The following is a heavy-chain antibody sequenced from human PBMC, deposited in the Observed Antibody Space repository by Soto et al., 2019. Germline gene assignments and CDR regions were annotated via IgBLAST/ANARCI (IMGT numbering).Heavy chain of an antibody. Sequence: QVQLQESGPGLVKPSETLSLTCTVSGGSIKDYYWTWIRQPPGKGLEWLGYVFYSGSTDYNPSLKSLVTISVDTSKNQFSLKLSSVAAADTAVYYCARGVDRQWADYWGQGTLVTFSS. J-gene: IGHJ4*02. CDR1: GGSIKDYY. V-gene: IGHV4-59*01. D-gene: IGHD6-19*01. CDR3: ARGVDRQWADY. CDR2: VFYSGST.